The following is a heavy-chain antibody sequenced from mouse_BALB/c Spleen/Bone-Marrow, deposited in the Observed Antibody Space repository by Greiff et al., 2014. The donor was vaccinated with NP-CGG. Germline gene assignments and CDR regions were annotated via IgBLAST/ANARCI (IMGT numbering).Heavy chain of an antibody. CDR2: IRNKPNGYTT. J-gene: IGHJ2*01. D-gene: IGHD5-1*01. V-gene: IGHV7-3*02. CDR1: GFTFTDYF. Sequence: EVKLEESGGGLVQPGGSLRLSCTTSGFTFTDYFMTWVRQPPGKALEWLGFIRNKPNGYTTEYNPSVKGRFTISRDTSQGILYLQMNTLRAEDSAIYFCARDYSGYFDFWGQGTTLTVSS. CDR3: ARDYSGYFDF.